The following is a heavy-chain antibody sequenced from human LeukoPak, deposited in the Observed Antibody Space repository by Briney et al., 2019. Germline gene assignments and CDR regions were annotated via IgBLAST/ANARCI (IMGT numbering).Heavy chain of an antibody. CDR2: IRSKANNYAT. J-gene: IGHJ4*02. CDR1: GFTFSGSA. D-gene: IGHD3-22*01. Sequence: GGSLRLSCAASGFTFSGSAMHWVRQASGKGLEWVGRIRSKANNYATAYAASVKGRFTIFRDDSKNTAYLQMNSLKTEDTAVYYCTRRDNYDNSDWGQGTLVTVSS. CDR3: TRRDNYDNSD. V-gene: IGHV3-73*01.